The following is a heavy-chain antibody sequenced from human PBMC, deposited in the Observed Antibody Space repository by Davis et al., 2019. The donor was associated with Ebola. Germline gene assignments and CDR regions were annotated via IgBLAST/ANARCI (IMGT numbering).Heavy chain of an antibody. CDR2: IHSSGNT. D-gene: IGHD2-21*02. CDR3: ARGRHLSVSAFAY. Sequence: PSETLSLTCLVPGASISSPFWTWHRQSPGKGLEWIGYIHSSGNTNYNPSFKSRVTVSLDASKSQTSLKLSSVTAADTAVYYCARGRHLSVSAFAYWGQGILVTVPP. J-gene: IGHJ4*02. CDR1: GASISSPF. V-gene: IGHV4-59*11.